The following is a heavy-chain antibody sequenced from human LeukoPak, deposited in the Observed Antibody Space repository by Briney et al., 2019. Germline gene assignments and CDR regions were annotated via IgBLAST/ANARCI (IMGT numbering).Heavy chain of an antibody. CDR1: GGSISSYY. V-gene: IGHV4-59*08. J-gene: IGHJ4*02. D-gene: IGHD1-1*01. CDR3: ARLQRLTLEFDY. CDR2: IYYRGST. Sequence: SETLSLTCTVSGGSISSYYWSWIRQPPGKGLEWIGYIYYRGSTNYNPSLKSRVTISVDTSKNQFSLKLSSVTAADTAVYYCARLQRLTLEFDYWGQGTLVTVSS.